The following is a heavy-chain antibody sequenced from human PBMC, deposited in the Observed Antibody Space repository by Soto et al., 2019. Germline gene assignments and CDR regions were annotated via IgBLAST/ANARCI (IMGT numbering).Heavy chain of an antibody. CDR1: GFTFSNYW. V-gene: IGHV3-74*01. CDR2: LNSDGSST. CDR3: ARSRNGLDV. J-gene: IGHJ6*02. Sequence: EVQLVESGGGLVQPGGSLRLSCAASGFTFSNYWMHWVRQAPGKGLVWVSRLNSDGSSTTYADSVKDRFTISRDNAKNTLYLQMNSLRVEDTAVYYCARSRNGLDVWGQGTTVTVSS.